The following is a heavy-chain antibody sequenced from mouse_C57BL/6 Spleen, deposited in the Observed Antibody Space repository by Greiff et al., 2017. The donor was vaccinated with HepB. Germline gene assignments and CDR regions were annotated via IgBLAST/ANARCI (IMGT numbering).Heavy chain of an antibody. CDR1: GYTFTSYW. CDR3: ARAPYYGSTYYFDY. J-gene: IGHJ2*01. CDR2: IDPSDSYT. V-gene: IGHV1-50*01. Sequence: QVQLQQSGAELVKPGASVKLSCKASGYTFTSYWMQWVKQRPGQGLEWIGEIDPSDSYTNYNQKFKGKATLTVDTSSSTAYMQLSSLTSEDSAVYYCARAPYYGSTYYFDYWGQGTTLTVSS. D-gene: IGHD1-1*01.